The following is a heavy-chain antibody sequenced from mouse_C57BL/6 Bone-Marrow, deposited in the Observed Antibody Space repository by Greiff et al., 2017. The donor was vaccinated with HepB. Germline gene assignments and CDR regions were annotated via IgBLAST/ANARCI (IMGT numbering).Heavy chain of an antibody. Sequence: QVQLQQPGAELVKPGASVKVSCKASGYTFTSYWMHWVKQRPGQGLEWIGRIHPSDSDTNYNQKFKGKATLTVDQSSSTAYMQLSSLTSEDSAVYYCAIPQTAQVAWFAYWGQGTLVTVSA. CDR2: IHPSDSDT. D-gene: IGHD3-2*02. V-gene: IGHV1-74*01. CDR3: AIPQTAQVAWFAY. CDR1: GYTFTSYW. J-gene: IGHJ3*01.